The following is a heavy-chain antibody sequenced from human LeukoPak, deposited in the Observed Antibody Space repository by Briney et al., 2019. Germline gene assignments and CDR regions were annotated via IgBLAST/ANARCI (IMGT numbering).Heavy chain of an antibody. J-gene: IGHJ4*02. CDR2: INPNSGDT. D-gene: IGHD3-16*01. V-gene: IGHV1-2*02. CDR1: GYIFTGYY. CDR3: ARVRYRLAETYIDY. Sequence: EASVTVSCKASGYIFTGYYMHWVRQAPGQGLEWMGWINPNSGDTNYAQEFQGRVTMTRDTSVSTAYMELSRLRSDDTAVYYCARVRYRLAETYIDYWGQGTLVTVSS.